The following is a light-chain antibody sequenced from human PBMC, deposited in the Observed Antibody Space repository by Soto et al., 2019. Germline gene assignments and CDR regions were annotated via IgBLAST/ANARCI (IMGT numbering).Light chain of an antibody. CDR3: QRYDNWLLT. V-gene: IGKV3-15*01. CDR1: QGIGDT. J-gene: IGKJ4*01. CDR2: DTS. Sequence: EVVMRQSPATLSLSPGEGATLSCRVSQGIGDTLAWYQHKPGQTPRLLIYDTSTRATGVPARFSGSRSGTEFTLTINSLQSEDFAVYYCQRYDNWLLTFGGGTKVDIK.